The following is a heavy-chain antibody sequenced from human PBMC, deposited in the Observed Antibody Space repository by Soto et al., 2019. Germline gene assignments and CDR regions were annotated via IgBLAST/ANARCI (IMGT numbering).Heavy chain of an antibody. CDR3: AKGRGYCSSTSCYVGSEY. CDR1: GFTFSSYA. V-gene: IGHV3-23*01. Sequence: EVQLLESGGGLVQPVGSLRLSCAASGFTFSSYAMSWVRQAPGKGLEWVSAISGSGGSTYYADSVKGRFTISRDNSKNTLYLQMNSLRAEDTAVYYCAKGRGYCSSTSCYVGSEYWGQGTLVTVSS. J-gene: IGHJ4*02. D-gene: IGHD2-2*01. CDR2: ISGSGGST.